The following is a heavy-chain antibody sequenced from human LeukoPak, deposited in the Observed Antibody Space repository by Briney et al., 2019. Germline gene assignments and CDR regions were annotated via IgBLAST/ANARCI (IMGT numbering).Heavy chain of an antibody. V-gene: IGHV1-18*01. CDR1: GYTFTNYG. D-gene: IGHD2-2*01. CDR2: ISAYNGNT. CDR3: ARAGAYCTSTSCLDY. Sequence: APVKVSCKASGYTFTNYGISWVRQAPGQGLEWMGWISAYNGNTNYAQKLQGRVTMTTDTSTSTAYMELRSLTSDDTAVYYCARAGAYCTSTSCLDYWGQGTLVTVSS. J-gene: IGHJ4*02.